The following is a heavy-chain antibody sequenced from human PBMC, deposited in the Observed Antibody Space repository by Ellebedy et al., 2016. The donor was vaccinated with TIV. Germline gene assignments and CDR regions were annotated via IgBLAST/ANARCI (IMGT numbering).Heavy chain of an antibody. J-gene: IGHJ4*02. V-gene: IGHV2-26*01. CDR1: GFPLSNVIMS. CDR2: IFSTAEK. D-gene: IGHD2-21*02. Sequence: SGPTLVKPTETLTLTCNVSGFPLSNVIMSVSWVRQPPGKALEWLARIFSTAEKSYSTALKSRLTISQDTSKRQVVLTITNMDPADTATYYCARNLLYCGGDCSYCFDYWGQGTLVTVSS. CDR3: ARNLLYCGGDCSYCFDY.